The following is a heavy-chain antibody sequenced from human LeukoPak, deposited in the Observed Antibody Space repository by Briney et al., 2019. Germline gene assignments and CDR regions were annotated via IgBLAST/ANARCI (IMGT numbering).Heavy chain of an antibody. V-gene: IGHV3-21*01. D-gene: IGHD3-10*01. Sequence: PGGSLRLSCAASGFTFSSYSMNWVRQAPGKELEWVSSISSSSSYIYYAGSVKGRFTISRDNAKNSLYLQMNSLRAEDTAVYYCARDHMVRGVTALYYFDYWGQGTLVTVSS. CDR1: GFTFSSYS. J-gene: IGHJ4*02. CDR3: ARDHMVRGVTALYYFDY. CDR2: ISSSSSYI.